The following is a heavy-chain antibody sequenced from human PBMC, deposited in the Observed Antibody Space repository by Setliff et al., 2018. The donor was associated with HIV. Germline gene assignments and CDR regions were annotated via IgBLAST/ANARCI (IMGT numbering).Heavy chain of an antibody. D-gene: IGHD3-3*01. CDR3: ARQFLDWSNDYYSRYYMDV. CDR1: GYTFTSYG. Sequence: ASVKVSCKASGYTFTSYGISWVRQAPGQGLEWMGWISAYNGYTHYAQRLQGRVTMTTDTSTRTAYMELRSLRSDDTAVYYCARQFLDWSNDYYSRYYMDVWGKGTTVTVSS. CDR2: ISAYNGYT. J-gene: IGHJ6*03. V-gene: IGHV1-18*01.